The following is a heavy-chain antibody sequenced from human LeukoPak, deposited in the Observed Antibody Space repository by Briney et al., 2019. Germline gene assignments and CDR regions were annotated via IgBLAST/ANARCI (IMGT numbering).Heavy chain of an antibody. Sequence: GGSLRRSCAASGFTFSSYAMSWVRQAPGKGLEWVSAISGSGGSTYYADSVKGRFTISRDNSKNTLYLQMNSLRAEDTAVYYCAKDCGDYEGSNWFDPWGQGTLVTVSS. V-gene: IGHV3-23*01. D-gene: IGHD4-17*01. CDR2: ISGSGGST. CDR3: AKDCGDYEGSNWFDP. CDR1: GFTFSSYA. J-gene: IGHJ5*02.